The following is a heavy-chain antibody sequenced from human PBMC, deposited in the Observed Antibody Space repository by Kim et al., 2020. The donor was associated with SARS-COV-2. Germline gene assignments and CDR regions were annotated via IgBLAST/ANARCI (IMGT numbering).Heavy chain of an antibody. CDR3: AKADGSGRPAREDYYYGMDV. D-gene: IGHD3-10*01. J-gene: IGHJ6*02. Sequence: GGSLRLSCAASGFTFSSYGMHWVRQAPGKGLEWVAVIWYDGSNKYYADSVKGRFTISRDNSKNTLYLQMNSLRAEDTAVYYCAKADGSGRPAREDYYYGMDVWGQGATVTVSS. V-gene: IGHV3-33*06. CDR1: GFTFSSYG. CDR2: IWYDGSNK.